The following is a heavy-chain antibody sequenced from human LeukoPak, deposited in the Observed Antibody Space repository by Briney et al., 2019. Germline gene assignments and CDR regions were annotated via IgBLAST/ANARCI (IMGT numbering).Heavy chain of an antibody. V-gene: IGHV4-59*12. CDR1: GGSISSYY. J-gene: IGHJ6*03. Sequence: SETLSLTCTVSGGSISSYYWSWIRQPPGKGLEWIGYIYYSGSTNYNPSLKSRVTISVDTSKNQFSLKLSSVTAADTAVYYCAREDYYYYMDVWGKGTTVTISS. CDR2: IYYSGST. CDR3: AREDYYYYMDV.